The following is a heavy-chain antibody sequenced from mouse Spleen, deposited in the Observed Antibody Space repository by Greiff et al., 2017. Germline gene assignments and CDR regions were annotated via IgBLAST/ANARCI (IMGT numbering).Heavy chain of an antibody. V-gene: IGHV8-12*01. Sequence: QVTLKESGPGILQPSQTLSLTCSFSGFSLSTSGMGVSWIRQPSGKGLVWLAHIYWDDDKRYNPSLKSRLTISKDTSSKQVFLKITSVDTADTATYYCARRDVSGVYWYFDVWGAGTTVTVSS. CDR3: ARRDVSGVYWYFDV. D-gene: IGHD6-2*01. CDR1: GFSLSTSGMG. J-gene: IGHJ1*01. CDR2: IYWDDDK.